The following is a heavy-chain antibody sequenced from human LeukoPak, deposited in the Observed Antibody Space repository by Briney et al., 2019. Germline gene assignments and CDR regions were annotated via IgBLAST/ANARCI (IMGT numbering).Heavy chain of an antibody. Sequence: GGSLRLSCAASGFTFSSNWMHWVRQAPGKGLVWVSRLKSDGSGTTYADSVKGRFTISRDNAKNTLYLQMNSLRAEDTAVYYCARDRATAMFDYWAQGTLVTVSS. CDR1: GFTFSSNW. D-gene: IGHD5-18*01. CDR2: LKSDGSGT. CDR3: ARDRATAMFDY. V-gene: IGHV3-74*01. J-gene: IGHJ4*02.